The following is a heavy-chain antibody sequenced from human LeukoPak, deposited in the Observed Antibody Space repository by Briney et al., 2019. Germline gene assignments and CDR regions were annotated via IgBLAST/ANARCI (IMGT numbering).Heavy chain of an antibody. J-gene: IGHJ2*01. CDR2: ITSGGNTT. Sequence: GGSLRLSCEVSDFTFSFYAMSWVRQAPGKGLEWVAGITSGGNTTYYADPVKGRFTISRDNSNNILHLQMNSLRAEDTAIYYCAKDFGGSDYDWYFDLWGRGIVVTVSS. V-gene: IGHV3-23*01. CDR1: DFTFSFYA. D-gene: IGHD1-26*01. CDR3: AKDFGGSDYDWYFDL.